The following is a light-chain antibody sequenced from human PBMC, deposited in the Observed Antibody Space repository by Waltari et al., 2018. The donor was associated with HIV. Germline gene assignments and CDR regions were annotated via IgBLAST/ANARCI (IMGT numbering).Light chain of an antibody. CDR3: SSFTTSSTWV. CDR2: EVV. Sequence: QSALTQPPSVSGSPGQSVTIYCTGTSSDVARYDRVSWYQQPPGTGPKLLIYEVVNRPSVVPGRFSGSKSGNTASLTIFGLQSEDEADYYCSSFTTSSTWVFGGGTKLTV. J-gene: IGLJ3*02. V-gene: IGLV2-18*02. CDR1: SSDVARYDR.